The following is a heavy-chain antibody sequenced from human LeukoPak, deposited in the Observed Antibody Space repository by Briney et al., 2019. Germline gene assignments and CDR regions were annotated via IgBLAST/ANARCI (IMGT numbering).Heavy chain of an antibody. CDR3: ARDGRFGELFDY. CDR1: GYTFNNNG. CDR2: ISAYNGDI. J-gene: IGHJ4*02. V-gene: IGHV1-18*01. D-gene: IGHD3-10*01. Sequence: ASVKVSCKASGYTFNNNGISWVRQAPGQGLEWMGWISAYNGDINYAQKLQGRVTMTTDTSTSTAYMEVRSLRSDDTAVYYCARDGRFGELFDYWGQGTLVTVSS.